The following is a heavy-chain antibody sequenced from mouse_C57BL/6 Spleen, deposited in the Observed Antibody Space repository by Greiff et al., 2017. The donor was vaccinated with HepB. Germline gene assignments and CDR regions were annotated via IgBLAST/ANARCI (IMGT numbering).Heavy chain of an antibody. CDR1: GYAFSSYW. D-gene: IGHD1-1*01. CDR2: IYPGDGDT. V-gene: IGHV1-80*01. Sequence: QVQLKESGAELVKPGASVKISCKASGYAFSSYWMNWVKQRPGKGLEWIGQIYPGDGDTNYNGKFKGKATLTADKSSSTAYMQLSSLTSEDSAVYFCERRTVVATDWYFDVWGTGTTVTVSS. CDR3: ERRTVVATDWYFDV. J-gene: IGHJ1*03.